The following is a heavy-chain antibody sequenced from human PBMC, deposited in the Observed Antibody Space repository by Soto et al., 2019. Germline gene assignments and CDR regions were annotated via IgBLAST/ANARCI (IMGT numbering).Heavy chain of an antibody. D-gene: IGHD2-8*01. CDR3: AKTPIVLMVYGPFDY. CDR1: GFTFSSYG. Sequence: PGGSLRLSCAVSGFTFSSYGMHWVRQAPGKGLEWVAVISYDGSDKYYADSVKGRFTISRDNSKNTLYLQMNSLRAEDTAVYYCAKTPIVLMVYGPFDYWGQGTLVTVSS. J-gene: IGHJ4*02. V-gene: IGHV3-30*18. CDR2: ISYDGSDK.